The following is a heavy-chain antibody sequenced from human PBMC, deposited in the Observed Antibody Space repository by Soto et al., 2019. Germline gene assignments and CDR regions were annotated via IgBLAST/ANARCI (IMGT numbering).Heavy chain of an antibody. CDR3: ARQLPAAKKAYVDY. D-gene: IGHD2-2*01. CDR1: GGSISSYY. CDR2: IYYSGST. V-gene: IGHV4-59*08. J-gene: IGHJ4*02. Sequence: SETLSLTCTVSGGSISSYYWSWIRQPPGKGLEWIGYIYYSGSTNYNPSLKSRVTISVDTSKNQFSLKLSSVTAADTAVYYCARQLPAAKKAYVDYWGQGTLVTVSS.